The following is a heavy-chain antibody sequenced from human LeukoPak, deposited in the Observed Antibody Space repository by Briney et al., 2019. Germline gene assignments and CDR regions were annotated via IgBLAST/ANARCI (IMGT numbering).Heavy chain of an antibody. V-gene: IGHV5-51*01. CDR3: ARLYYDTSGYFDY. D-gene: IGHD3-22*01. Sequence: GESLKISCKGSGFSFTSYWIGWVRQTPGRGLEWMGIIYPDDSDIRLSPTFQGQVTMSADKSISTAYLRWSSLKASDSAMYFCARLYYDTSGYFDYWGQGTLVTVS. CDR2: IYPDDSDI. CDR1: GFSFTSYW. J-gene: IGHJ4*02.